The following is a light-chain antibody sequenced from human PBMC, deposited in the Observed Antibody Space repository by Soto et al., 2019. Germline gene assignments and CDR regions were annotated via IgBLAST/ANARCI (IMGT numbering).Light chain of an antibody. CDR3: SSYGASSTL. Sequence: QSALTQPASVSGSPGQSITISCTGSTSDIGGYNYVSWYQQHPGKAPKLLIYDVSYRPSGISDRFSGSKSGNTASLTISGLQTEDEADYYCSSYGASSTLFGGGTKVTVL. CDR2: DVS. CDR1: TSDIGGYNY. J-gene: IGLJ2*01. V-gene: IGLV2-14*03.